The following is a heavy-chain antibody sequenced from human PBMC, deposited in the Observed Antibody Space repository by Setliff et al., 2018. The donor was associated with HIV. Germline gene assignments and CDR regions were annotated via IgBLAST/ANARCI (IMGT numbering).Heavy chain of an antibody. J-gene: IGHJ4*02. CDR1: GFTFSSFW. V-gene: IGHV3-7*03. Sequence: PGGSLRLSCAGSGFTFSSFWMAWVRQAPGKGLEWVASIKQDGHNKYYVDSVKGRFTISRDNSKNTLYLQMTSLRAEDTAIYYCAKAWGSGYPSFESALMFDVWGQGTLVTVSS. D-gene: IGHD3-3*01. CDR3: AKAWGSGYPSFESALMFDV. CDR2: IKQDGHNK.